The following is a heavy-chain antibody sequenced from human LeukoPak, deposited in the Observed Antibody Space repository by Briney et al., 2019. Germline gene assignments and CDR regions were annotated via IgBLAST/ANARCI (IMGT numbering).Heavy chain of an antibody. CDR3: AREGARGRRVTIFGVAAYGMDV. V-gene: IGHV3-7*01. CDR2: IKQDGSEK. D-gene: IGHD3-3*01. Sequence: GGSLRLSCAASGFTFSSYWMSWVRQAPGKGLEWVANIKQDGSEKYYVDSVKGRFTISRDNAKNSLYLQMNSLRAEDTAVHYCAREGARGRRVTIFGVAAYGMDVWGQGTTVTVSS. CDR1: GFTFSSYW. J-gene: IGHJ6*02.